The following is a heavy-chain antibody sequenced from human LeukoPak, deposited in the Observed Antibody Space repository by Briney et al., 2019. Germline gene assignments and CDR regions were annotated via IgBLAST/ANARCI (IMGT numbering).Heavy chain of an antibody. V-gene: IGHV3-49*03. CDR2: IRSKAYGGTT. D-gene: IGHD3-3*01. Sequence: GRSLRPSCTASGFTFGDYAMSWFRQAPGKGLEWVGFIRSKAYGGTTEYAASVKGIFTILRDDSKSIAYLQMNSLKTEDTDVYYCTRDKDYDFWSGYYTYYYYMDVWGKGTTVTVSS. J-gene: IGHJ6*03. CDR3: TRDKDYDFWSGYYTYYYYMDV. CDR1: GFTFGDYA.